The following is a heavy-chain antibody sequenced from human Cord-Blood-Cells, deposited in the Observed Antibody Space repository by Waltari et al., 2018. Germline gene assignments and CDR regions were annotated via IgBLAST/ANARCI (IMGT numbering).Heavy chain of an antibody. V-gene: IGHV3-7*01. J-gene: IGHJ3*02. CDR3: ARIRIVRAFDI. CDR2: KKKEGNEE. CDR1: GFTFSSYW. D-gene: IGHD6-6*01. Sequence: EVQLVESGGGLVQPGGSLRLSCAASGFTFSSYWMSWFRKGQGKGRGGEAKKKKEGNEENFVGSVKGPFTISGGNAKNALYLQRNSVRAEDTAVYDWARIRIVRAFDIWGQGTMVTVSS.